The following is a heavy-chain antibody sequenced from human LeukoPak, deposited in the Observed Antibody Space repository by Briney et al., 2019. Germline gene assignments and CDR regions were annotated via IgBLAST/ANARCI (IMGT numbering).Heavy chain of an antibody. CDR2: IIPIFGTA. V-gene: IGHV1-69*06. CDR3: ARASLEYSSSRINWFDP. D-gene: IGHD6-13*01. J-gene: IGHJ5*02. Sequence: ASVKVSCKASGGTFSSYGISWVRQAPGQGLEWMGGIIPIFGTANYAQKFQGRVTITADKSTSTAYMELSSLRSEDTAVYYCARASLEYSSSRINWFDPWGQGTLVTVSS. CDR1: GGTFSSYG.